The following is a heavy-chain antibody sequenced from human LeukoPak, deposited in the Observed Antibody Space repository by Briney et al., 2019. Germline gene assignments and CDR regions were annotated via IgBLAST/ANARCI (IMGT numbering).Heavy chain of an antibody. D-gene: IGHD5-18*01. CDR3: AGGRVWLAFDS. CDR2: VYYSGST. J-gene: IGHJ4*02. Sequence: PSETLSLTCTVFGGSISNSYWTCIRNPPGKRLNRIASVYYSGSTNYHPSLKSRVSISVDTSKNQCSLKLSSVTAADPAVYYCAGGRVWLAFDSWGQGTLLTVSS. V-gene: IGHV4-59*01. CDR1: GGSISNSY.